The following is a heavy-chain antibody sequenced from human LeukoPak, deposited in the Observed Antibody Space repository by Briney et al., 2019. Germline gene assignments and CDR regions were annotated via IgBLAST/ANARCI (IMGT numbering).Heavy chain of an antibody. Sequence: SETLSLTCTVSGYSISSGYYWGWIRPPPGKGLEWIGTIYHSGSTNYNPSLKSRVTISVDTSKNQFSLKLSSVTAADTAVYYCARGVEMATIFEYYYYYMDVWGKGTTVTVSS. CDR2: IYHSGST. D-gene: IGHD5-24*01. V-gene: IGHV4-38-2*02. CDR3: ARGVEMATIFEYYYYYMDV. J-gene: IGHJ6*03. CDR1: GYSISSGYY.